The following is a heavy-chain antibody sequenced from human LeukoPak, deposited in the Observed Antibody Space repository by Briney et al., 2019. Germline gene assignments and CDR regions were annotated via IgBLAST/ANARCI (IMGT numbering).Heavy chain of an antibody. J-gene: IGHJ3*01. V-gene: IGHV1-24*01. CDR2: FDPEDGET. D-gene: IGHD3-10*01. CDR1: GYTLTELS. CDR3: ARDSSYYGSGSYSLT. Sequence: ASVKVSCKVSGYTLTELSMHWVRQAPGKGLEWMGGFDPEDGETIYAQKFQGRVTMTEDTSTDTAYMELSSLRSDDTAVYYCARDSSYYGSGSYSLTWGQGTMVTVSS.